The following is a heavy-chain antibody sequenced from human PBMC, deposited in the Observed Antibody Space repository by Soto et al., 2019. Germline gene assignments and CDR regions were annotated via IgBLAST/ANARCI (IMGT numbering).Heavy chain of an antibody. CDR3: ARGSPAVAGPFDY. CDR1: GGSVSSGSYY. CDR2: IYYSGST. V-gene: IGHV4-61*01. Sequence: QVQLQESGPGLVKPSETLSLTCTVSGGSVSSGSYYWSWIRQPPGKGLEWIGYIYYSGSTNYNPSLKSRVTISVDTSKNQFSLKLSSVTAADTAVYYCARGSPAVAGPFDYWGQGTLVTVSS. J-gene: IGHJ4*02. D-gene: IGHD6-19*01.